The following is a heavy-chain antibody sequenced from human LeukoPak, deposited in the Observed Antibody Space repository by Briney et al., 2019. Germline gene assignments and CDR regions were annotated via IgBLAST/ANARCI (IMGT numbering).Heavy chain of an antibody. CDR1: GGTFSSYA. D-gene: IGHD1-26*01. CDR2: IIPIFGTA. J-gene: IGHJ4*02. V-gene: IGHV1-69*01. Sequence: SVTVSCTASGGTFSSYAISWVRQAPGQGLEWMGGIIPIFGTANYAQKFQGRVTITADESTSTAYMELSSLRSEDTAVYYCASGVIVGATTFHWGQGTLVTVSS. CDR3: ASGVIVGATTFH.